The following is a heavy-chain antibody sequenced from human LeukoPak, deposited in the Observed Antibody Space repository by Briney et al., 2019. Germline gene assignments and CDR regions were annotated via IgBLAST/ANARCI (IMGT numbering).Heavy chain of an antibody. V-gene: IGHV3-30-3*01. J-gene: IGHJ4*02. D-gene: IGHD2-15*01. CDR1: GFTFSSYA. Sequence: TGGSLRLSCAASGFTFSSYAMHWVHQAPGKGLEWVAVISYDRSNKYYADSVKGRFTISRDNSKNTLYLQMNSLRAEDTAVYHCARDISGGSSLLYYFDYWGQGTLVTVSS. CDR2: ISYDRSNK. CDR3: ARDISGGSSLLYYFDY.